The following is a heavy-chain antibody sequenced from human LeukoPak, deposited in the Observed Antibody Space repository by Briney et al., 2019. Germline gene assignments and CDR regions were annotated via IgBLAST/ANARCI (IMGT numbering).Heavy chain of an antibody. CDR2: IYYSGST. D-gene: IGHD3-16*01. J-gene: IGHJ4*02. CDR1: GGSISSCSYY. V-gene: IGHV4-39*07. Sequence: PSETLSLTCTVSGGSISSCSYYWGWIRPPPGKGLEWIGSIYYSGSTYYNPSRQSRVTISVDTSKNQFSLKLSSVTAADTAVYYCARVSGRFGESIHFDYWGQGTLVTVSS. CDR3: ARVSGRFGESIHFDY.